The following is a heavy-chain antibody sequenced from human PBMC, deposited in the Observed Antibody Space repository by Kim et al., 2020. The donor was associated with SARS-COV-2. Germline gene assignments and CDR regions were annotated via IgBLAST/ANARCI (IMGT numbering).Heavy chain of an antibody. V-gene: IGHV1-2*06. CDR2: INPNSGGT. D-gene: IGHD6-13*01. Sequence: ASVKVSCKASGYTFTGYYMHWVRQAPGQGLEWMGRINPNSGGTNYAQKFQGRVTMTRDTSISTAYMELSRLRSDDTAVYYCARVRKSWNYFDYWGQGTLVTVSS. CDR3: ARVRKSWNYFDY. CDR1: GYTFTGYY. J-gene: IGHJ4*02.